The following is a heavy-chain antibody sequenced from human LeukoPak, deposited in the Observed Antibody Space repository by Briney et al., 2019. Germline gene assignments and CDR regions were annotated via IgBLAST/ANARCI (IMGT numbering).Heavy chain of an antibody. J-gene: IGHJ4*02. D-gene: IGHD3-10*01. CDR1: GFTFNTYT. V-gene: IGHV3-21*01. CDR2: ISSSSSYI. Sequence: PGGSLRLSCTASGFTFNTYTMNWVRQAPGKGLEWVSSISSSSSYIYYSHPVKGRFTISRHNAKNSLHPQTDSLRAEDTAGFYCARATMVRGFDYWGQGTLVTDSS. CDR3: ARATMVRGFDY.